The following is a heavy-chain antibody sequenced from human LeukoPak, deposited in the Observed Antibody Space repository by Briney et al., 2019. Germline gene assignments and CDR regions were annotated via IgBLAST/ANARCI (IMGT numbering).Heavy chain of an antibody. J-gene: IGHJ4*02. Sequence: SETLSLTCAVYGGSFSGYYWSWIRQPPGKGLEWIGEINHSGSTNYNPSLKSRVTISVDTSKNQFSLKLSSVTAADTAVYYCARGSGGKGYYWGQGTLVTVSS. V-gene: IGHV4-34*01. CDR3: ARGSGGKGYY. D-gene: IGHD1-1*01. CDR2: INHSGST. CDR1: GGSFSGYY.